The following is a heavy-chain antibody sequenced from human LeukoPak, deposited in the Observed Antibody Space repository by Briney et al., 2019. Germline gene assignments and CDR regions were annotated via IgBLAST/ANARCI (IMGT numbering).Heavy chain of an antibody. Sequence: SETLSLTCAVYGGSFSGYYWSWIRQPPGKGLEWIGSIYYSGSTYYNPSLKSRVTISVDTSKNQFSLKLSSVTAADTAVYYCARLSSYGFDYWGQGTLVTVSS. J-gene: IGHJ4*02. CDR3: ARLSSYGFDY. CDR1: GGSFSGYY. V-gene: IGHV4-34*01. CDR2: IYYSGST. D-gene: IGHD4-17*01.